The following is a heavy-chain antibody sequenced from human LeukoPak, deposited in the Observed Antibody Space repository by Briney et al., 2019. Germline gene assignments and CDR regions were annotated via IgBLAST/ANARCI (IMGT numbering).Heavy chain of an antibody. CDR3: ARDLKLYYYGSGPIGGMDV. D-gene: IGHD3-10*01. CDR2: IIPIFGTA. V-gene: IGHV1-69*13. Sequence: SVTVSCKASVGTFSSYAISWVRQAPGQGLEWMGGIIPIFGTANYAQKFQGRVTITADESTSTAYMELSSLRSEDTAVYYCARDLKLYYYGSGPIGGMDVWGQGTTVTVSS. CDR1: VGTFSSYA. J-gene: IGHJ6*02.